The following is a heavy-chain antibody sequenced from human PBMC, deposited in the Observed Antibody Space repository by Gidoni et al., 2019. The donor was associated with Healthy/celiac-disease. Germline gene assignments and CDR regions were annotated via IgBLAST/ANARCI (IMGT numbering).Heavy chain of an antibody. V-gene: IGHV4-30-4*01. CDR3: ARGYGANSGMDYFDY. CDR1: VGSISRGDYY. J-gene: IGHJ4*02. CDR2: IYYSGST. Sequence: QVQLQESGPGLVKPSQTLSLTCTVSVGSISRGDYYWSWLRQPPGKGLEWIGYIYYSGSTYYNPSLKSRVTISVDTSKNQFSLKLSSVTAADTAVYYCARGYGANSGMDYFDYWGQGTLVTVSS. D-gene: IGHD4-17*01.